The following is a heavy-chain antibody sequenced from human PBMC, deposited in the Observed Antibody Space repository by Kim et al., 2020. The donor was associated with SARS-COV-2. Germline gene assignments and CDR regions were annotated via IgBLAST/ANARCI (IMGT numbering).Heavy chain of an antibody. Sequence: LKRRVAISVDTSKNPFSLKLSSVTAADTAVYYCARAKYDFWSGYINWFDPWGQGTLVTVSS. J-gene: IGHJ5*02. CDR3: ARAKYDFWSGYINWFDP. V-gene: IGHV4-59*01. D-gene: IGHD3-3*01.